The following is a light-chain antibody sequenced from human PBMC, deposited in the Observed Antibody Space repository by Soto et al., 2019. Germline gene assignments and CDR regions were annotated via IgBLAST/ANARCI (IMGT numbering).Light chain of an antibody. Sequence: EMVMTQSPANLSVSPGERATLSCRASQSVSSNLAWYQQKPGQGPRLLIYGASTRATGIPARFSGSGSGTEFTLTISSLQSEDFAVYYCQQDNKWPPYTFGQGTKVEIK. J-gene: IGKJ2*01. CDR3: QQDNKWPPYT. V-gene: IGKV3-15*01. CDR2: GAS. CDR1: QSVSSN.